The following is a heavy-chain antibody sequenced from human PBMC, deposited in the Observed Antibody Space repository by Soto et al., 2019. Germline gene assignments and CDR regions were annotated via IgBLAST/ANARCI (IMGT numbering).Heavy chain of an antibody. CDR3: ARVGYSSFHMDG. J-gene: IGHJ6*02. V-gene: IGHV1-2*02. CDR1: GYSFTAYH. Sequence: SVKVSCKASGYSFTAYHIHWVRQAPGQGLEWMAWINTNTGATSYEQKFQGRVTMTRDTSISTVYMEVSSLTSDDTAVYYCARVGYSSFHMDGWG. D-gene: IGHD2-15*01. CDR2: INTNTGAT.